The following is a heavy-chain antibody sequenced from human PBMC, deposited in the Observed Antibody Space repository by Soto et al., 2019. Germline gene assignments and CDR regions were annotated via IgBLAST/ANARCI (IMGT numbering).Heavy chain of an antibody. V-gene: IGHV1-69*13. CDR3: AIEGITMILVGPPRYYGMDV. J-gene: IGHJ6*02. CDR1: GGTFSSYA. D-gene: IGHD3-22*01. CDR2: IIPIFGTA. Sequence: SVKVSCKASGGTFSSYAISWVRQAPGQGLEWMGGIIPIFGTANYAQKFQGRVTITADESTSTAYMELSSLRSEDTAVYYCAIEGITMILVGPPRYYGMDVWGQGTTVTVSS.